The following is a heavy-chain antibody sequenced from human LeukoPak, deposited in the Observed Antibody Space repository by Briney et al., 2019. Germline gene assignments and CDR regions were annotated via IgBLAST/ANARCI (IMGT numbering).Heavy chain of an antibody. CDR1: GCTFSSYA. Sequence: GASVKVSCKASGCTFSSYAISWVRQAPGQGLEWMGGIIPIFGTANYAQKFQGRVTITADKSTSTAYTELSSLRSEDTAVYYCARRASSGRYFDFWGQGALVTVSS. CDR2: IIPIFGTA. V-gene: IGHV1-69*06. J-gene: IGHJ4*02. D-gene: IGHD6-19*01. CDR3: ARRASSGRYFDF.